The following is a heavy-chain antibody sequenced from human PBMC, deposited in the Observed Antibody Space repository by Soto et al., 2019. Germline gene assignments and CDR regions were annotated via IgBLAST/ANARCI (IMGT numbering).Heavy chain of an antibody. D-gene: IGHD2-2*01. V-gene: IGHV3-33*01. CDR1: GFPFSTYG. Sequence: GGSLRLSCSASGFPFSTYGMHWVRQAPGKGLEWVAVIWYDGSNKYYADSVKGRFTISRDNSKNTLYLQINSLRAEDTAVYYCARAPSSSSASCYLNNWFDPWGRGTLVTVSS. CDR3: ARAPSSSSASCYLNNWFDP. CDR2: IWYDGSNK. J-gene: IGHJ5*02.